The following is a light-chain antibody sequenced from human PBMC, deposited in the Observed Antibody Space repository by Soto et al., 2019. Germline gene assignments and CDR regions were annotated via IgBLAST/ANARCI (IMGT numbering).Light chain of an antibody. J-gene: IGKJ1*01. CDR1: QSVSNN. V-gene: IGKV3-15*01. CDR3: QQYNDWWT. CDR2: GAS. Sequence: EIVMTQSPATLSVSPGESATLSCRASQSVSNNLTWYQQKPGQPPRLLIYGASTRATGVPGRFSGSGSGTGFTLTISSLQSEDFAVYYCQQYNDWWTFGQGTKVDIK.